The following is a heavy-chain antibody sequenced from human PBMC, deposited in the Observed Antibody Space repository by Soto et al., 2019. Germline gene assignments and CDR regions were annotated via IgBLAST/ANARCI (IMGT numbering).Heavy chain of an antibody. V-gene: IGHV1-69*08. J-gene: IGHJ6*03. D-gene: IGHD2-15*01. Sequence: QVQLVQSGAEVKKPGSSVKVSCKASGGTFSSYTISWVRQAPGPGLEWMGRIIPILGIANYAQKFQGRVTSPADKSTSTAYMELSSLRSEDTAVYYCARDLRRDCSGGSCYHYYYYMDVWGKGTTVTVSS. CDR3: ARDLRRDCSGGSCYHYYYYMDV. CDR2: IIPILGIA. CDR1: GGTFSSYT.